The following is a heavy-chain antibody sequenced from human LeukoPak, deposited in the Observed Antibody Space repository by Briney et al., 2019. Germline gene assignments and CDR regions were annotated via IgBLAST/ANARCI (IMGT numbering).Heavy chain of an antibody. V-gene: IGHV4-59*01. CDR2: IYYSGST. D-gene: IGHD3-10*01. CDR3: AIAPFFGSGSLPFDY. CDR1: GGSISSYY. Sequence: PSETLSLTCTVSGGSISSYYWSWVRQPPGKGLEWIGYIYYSGSTNYNPSLKSRVTISVDTSKNQFSLKLSSVTAADTAVYFCAIAPFFGSGSLPFDYWGQGTLVTVSS. J-gene: IGHJ4*02.